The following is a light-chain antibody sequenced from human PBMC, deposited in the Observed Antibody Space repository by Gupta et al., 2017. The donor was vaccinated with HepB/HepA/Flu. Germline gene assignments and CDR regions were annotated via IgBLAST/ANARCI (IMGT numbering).Light chain of an antibody. V-gene: IGKV1-33*01. CDR3: QQYDNVIPGRT. J-gene: IGKJ2*02. Sequence: DIQMTQSPSSLSASVGDRVTITCQASQDINNYLNWYQQKPGKAPKLLIYDASHLETGVPSRFSGSGSGTDFTLTISSLQAEDIATYYCQQYDNVIPGRTFGPGTKLELK. CDR1: QDINNY. CDR2: DAS.